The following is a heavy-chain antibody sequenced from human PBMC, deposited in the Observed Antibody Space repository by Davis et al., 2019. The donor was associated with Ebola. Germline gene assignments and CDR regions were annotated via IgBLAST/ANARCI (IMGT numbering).Heavy chain of an antibody. D-gene: IGHD6-6*01. V-gene: IGHV3-9*01. CDR2: ISWNSGSI. CDR1: GFTFDDYA. J-gene: IGHJ4*02. Sequence: GGSLRLSCAASGFTFDDYAMHWVRQAPGKGLEWVSGISWNSGSIGYVDSVKGRFTISRDNAKNSVSLQMNSLRAEDTAVYYCARGSSSSGFDNWGQGTLVTVSS. CDR3: ARGSSSSGFDN.